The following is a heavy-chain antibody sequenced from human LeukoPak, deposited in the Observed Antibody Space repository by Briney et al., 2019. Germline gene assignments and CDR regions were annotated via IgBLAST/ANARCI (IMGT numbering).Heavy chain of an antibody. CDR2: IRYDGSNK. J-gene: IGHJ4*02. D-gene: IGHD4-11*01. V-gene: IGHV3-30*02. Sequence: PGGSLRLSCAASGFTFSGYGMHWVRQAPGKGLEWVAFIRYDGSNKYYADSVKGRFTISRDNSKNTLYLQMNSLRAEDTAVYYCAKTYYSNYYFDYWGQGTLVTVSS. CDR3: AKTYYSNYYFDY. CDR1: GFTFSGYG.